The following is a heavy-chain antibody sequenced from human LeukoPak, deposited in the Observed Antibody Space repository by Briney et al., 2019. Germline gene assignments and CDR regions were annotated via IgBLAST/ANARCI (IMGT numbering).Heavy chain of an antibody. CDR3: ARDGASYGNYEGNFDY. V-gene: IGHV3-7*01. J-gene: IGHJ4*02. Sequence: TGGSLRLSCAASGFTFSSYWMSWVRQAPGKGLEWVANIKQDGSEKYYVDSVKGRFTISRDNAKNSLYLQMNSLRAEDTAVYYCARDGASYGNYEGNFDYWGQGTLVTVSS. CDR1: GFTFSSYW. CDR2: IKQDGSEK. D-gene: IGHD3-3*01.